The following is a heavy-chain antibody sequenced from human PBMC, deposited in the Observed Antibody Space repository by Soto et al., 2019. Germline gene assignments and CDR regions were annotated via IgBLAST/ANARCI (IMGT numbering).Heavy chain of an antibody. CDR1: GGSISSSSYY. J-gene: IGHJ5*02. CDR3: ASLKDILTGYYNWFDP. D-gene: IGHD3-9*01. Sequence: QLQLQESGPGLVKPSETLSLTCTVSGGSISSSSYYWGWIRQPPGKGLEWIGSIYYSGSTYYNPSLKSRVNISVDTPKNQFSLKLSSVTAADTAVYYCASLKDILTGYYNWFDPWGQGTLVTVSS. CDR2: IYYSGST. V-gene: IGHV4-39*01.